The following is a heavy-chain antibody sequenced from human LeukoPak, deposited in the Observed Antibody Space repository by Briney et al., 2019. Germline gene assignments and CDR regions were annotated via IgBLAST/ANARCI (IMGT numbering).Heavy chain of an antibody. J-gene: IGHJ4*02. CDR2: ISSSGSTI. D-gene: IGHD6-13*01. CDR1: GFTFSDYY. Sequence: GGSLGLSCAASGFTFSDYYMSWIRQAPGKGLEWVSYISSSGSTIYYADSVKGRFTISRDNAKNTVYLQMNSLRAEDTAVYYCAREYSSSRFFDYWGQGTLVTVSS. CDR3: AREYSSSRFFDY. V-gene: IGHV3-11*04.